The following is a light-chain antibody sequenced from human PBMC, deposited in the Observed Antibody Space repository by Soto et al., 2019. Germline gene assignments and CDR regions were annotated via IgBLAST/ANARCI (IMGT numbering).Light chain of an antibody. Sequence: QSALTQPASVSGAPGQSITISCTGTSRDVVGYNYISWYQQHPGKAPNLVIYDVSSRPSGVSDRFSGSTSGTTASLTISGLQAEDEADYYGISYTARATLVIGGGTKLTVL. CDR3: ISYTARATLV. V-gene: IGLV2-14*01. J-gene: IGLJ2*01. CDR2: DVS. CDR1: SRDVVGYNY.